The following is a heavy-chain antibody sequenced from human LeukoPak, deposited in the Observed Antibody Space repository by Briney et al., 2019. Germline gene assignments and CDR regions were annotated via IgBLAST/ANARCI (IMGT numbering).Heavy chain of an antibody. CDR1: GFTFSSYA. J-gene: IGHJ5*02. D-gene: IGHD3-10*01. V-gene: IGHV3-7*03. CDR2: IKQDGSEK. Sequence: GGSLRLSCAASGFTFSSYAMSWVRQAPGKGPEWVANIKQDGSEKNYVDSVKGRFTISRDNAENSLHLQMNSLRVEDTAVYYCTVRGVTRVSWGPGTLVT. CDR3: TVRGVTRVS.